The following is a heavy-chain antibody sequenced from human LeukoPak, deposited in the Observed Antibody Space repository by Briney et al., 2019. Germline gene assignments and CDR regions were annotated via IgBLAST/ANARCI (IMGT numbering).Heavy chain of an antibody. CDR2: INSSGGWT. Sequence: PVGSLRLSCAASGFTFSTYAMSWVRQAPGKGLEWVSAINSSGGWTCYADSVKGRFTISRDNSKDTLYLQMNSLRAEDTAVYYCVKDPYSSSSRGPYAMDVWGQGTTVTVSS. D-gene: IGHD6-6*01. J-gene: IGHJ6*02. CDR3: VKDPYSSSSRGPYAMDV. CDR1: GFTFSTYA. V-gene: IGHV3-23*01.